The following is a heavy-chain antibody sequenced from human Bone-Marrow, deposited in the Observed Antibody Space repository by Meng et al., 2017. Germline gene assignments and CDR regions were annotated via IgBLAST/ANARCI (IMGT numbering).Heavy chain of an antibody. Sequence: GESLKISCAASGFTFSSYWMSWVRQAPGKGLEWVANIKKDGSEKYYVDSVKGRFTISRDNAKKSLYLEMNSLRAEDTAVYYCASSAYYYVSGSWGQVTLVTVSS. CDR1: GFTFSSYW. CDR3: ASSAYYYVSGS. J-gene: IGHJ1*01. D-gene: IGHD3-22*01. V-gene: IGHV3-7*01. CDR2: IKKDGSEK.